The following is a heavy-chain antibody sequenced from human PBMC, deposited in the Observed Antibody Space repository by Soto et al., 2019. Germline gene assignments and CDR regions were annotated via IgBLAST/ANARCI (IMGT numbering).Heavy chain of an antibody. Sequence: EVQLLESGGGLVQTGGSLRLSCAASGFTFSSYAMSWVRQAPGKGLEWVSAISGSGGSTYYADSVKGRFTISRDNSKNTMYLQMTSLSAEDTAVYYCAYSSTPFDYWGQGTLVTVSS. CDR3: AYSSTPFDY. CDR1: GFTFSSYA. D-gene: IGHD6-13*01. V-gene: IGHV3-23*01. CDR2: ISGSGGST. J-gene: IGHJ4*02.